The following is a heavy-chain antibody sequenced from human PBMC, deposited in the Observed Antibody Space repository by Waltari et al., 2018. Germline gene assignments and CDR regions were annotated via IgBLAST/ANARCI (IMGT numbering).Heavy chain of an antibody. CDR1: GYSISSGYY. D-gene: IGHD6-19*01. CDR2: IYHRGST. V-gene: IGHV4-38-2*01. CDR3: AGVRGYSSGRRYPGGFDY. J-gene: IGHJ4*02. Sequence: QVQLQESGPGLVKPSETLSLTCAVSGYSISSGYYWGWIRQPPGKGLEWMGSIYHRGSTYYNPSLKSRVTISVDTSKNQFSLKLSSVTAADTAVYYCAGVRGYSSGRRYPGGFDYWGQGTLVTVSS.